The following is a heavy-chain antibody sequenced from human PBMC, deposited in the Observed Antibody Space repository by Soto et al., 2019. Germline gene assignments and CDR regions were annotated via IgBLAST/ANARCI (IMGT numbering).Heavy chain of an antibody. Sequence: EVQLVESGGGLVQPGGSVRLSCAASKFTITSYWMHWVRQAPGKGLVWVSRINSDGSSISYADAVKGRFTISRDNAKNTLYLQMNSLRAEDTAVYYCAREVSHGYVLRGMDVWGQGTTVTVFS. V-gene: IGHV3-74*01. CDR3: AREVSHGYVLRGMDV. J-gene: IGHJ6*02. CDR2: INSDGSSI. CDR1: KFTITSYW. D-gene: IGHD5-18*01.